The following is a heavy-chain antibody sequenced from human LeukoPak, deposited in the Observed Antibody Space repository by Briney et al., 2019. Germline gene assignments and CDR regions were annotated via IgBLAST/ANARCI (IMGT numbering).Heavy chain of an antibody. V-gene: IGHV3-74*01. CDR1: GFTFSSYW. J-gene: IGHJ4*02. Sequence: GGSLRPSCAASGFTFSSYWMHWVRQAPGKGLVWVSRINSDGSSTSYADSVKGRFTISRDNSKNTLYLQMKSLRAEDTAVYYCARDFYCSRTSCYAPSFDYWGQGTLVTVSS. CDR3: ARDFYCSRTSCYAPSFDY. CDR2: INSDGSST. D-gene: IGHD2-2*01.